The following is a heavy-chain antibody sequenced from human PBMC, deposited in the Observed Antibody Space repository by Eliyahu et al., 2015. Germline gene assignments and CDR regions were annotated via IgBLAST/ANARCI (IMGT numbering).Heavy chain of an antibody. Sequence: QVQLVQSGAEVKKPGSSVKVSCKASGGTFSTYTISWVRQAPGQGLEWMGGIIPAFGTPNYAQKFQGRVTITADESTSTAYMELSSLRFEDTAAYYCALEGGSSGPRWFDPWGQGTLVIVSS. CDR3: ALEGGSSGPRWFDP. J-gene: IGHJ5*02. CDR2: IIPAFGTP. D-gene: IGHD6-19*01. CDR1: GGTFSTYT. V-gene: IGHV1-69*01.